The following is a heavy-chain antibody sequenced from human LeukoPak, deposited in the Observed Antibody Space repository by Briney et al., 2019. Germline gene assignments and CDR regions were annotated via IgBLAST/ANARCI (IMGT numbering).Heavy chain of an antibody. CDR1: GDSISSTSYY. D-gene: IGHD6-25*01. V-gene: IGHV4-39*01. CDR3: ARSSGTGTFSY. J-gene: IGHJ4*02. CDR2: IYYTGTN. Sequence: PSETLSLTCTVSGDSISSTSYYWAWIRQPPGKGLEWIATIYYTGTNYYNPSLTSRVTISVDTSKNQFSLNLSSVTAADTAVYYCARSSGTGTFSYWGQGTLVTVSS.